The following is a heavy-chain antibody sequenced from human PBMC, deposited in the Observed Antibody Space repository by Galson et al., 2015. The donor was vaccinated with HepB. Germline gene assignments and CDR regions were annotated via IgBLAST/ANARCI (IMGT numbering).Heavy chain of an antibody. V-gene: IGHV4-59*01. Sequence: ETLSLTCTVSGGSISSYYWSWIRQPPGKGLEWIGYIYYSGSTNYNPSLKSRVTISVDTSKNQFSLKLSSVTAADTAVYYCARDPSYSSGWYGTYYYGMDVWGQGTTVTVSS. CDR2: IYYSGST. D-gene: IGHD6-19*01. CDR3: ARDPSYSSGWYGTYYYGMDV. J-gene: IGHJ6*02. CDR1: GGSISSYY.